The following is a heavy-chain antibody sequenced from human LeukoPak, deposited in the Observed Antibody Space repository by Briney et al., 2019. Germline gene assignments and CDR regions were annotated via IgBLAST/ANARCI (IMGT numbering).Heavy chain of an antibody. J-gene: IGHJ4*02. CDR2: IYYSGNT. D-gene: IGHD6-6*01. CDR3: ARENSSPSAYFDY. Sequence: TSETLSLTCTVSGGSISSYYWSWIRQPPGKGPEWIGYIYYSGNTNYNPSLKSRVTISVDTSKNQFSLKLNSVTAADTAVYYCARENSSPSAYFDYWGQGTLVTVSS. CDR1: GGSISSYY. V-gene: IGHV4-59*01.